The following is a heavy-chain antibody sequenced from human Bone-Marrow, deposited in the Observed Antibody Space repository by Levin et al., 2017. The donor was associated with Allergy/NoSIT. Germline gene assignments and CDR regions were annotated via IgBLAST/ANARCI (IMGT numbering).Heavy chain of an antibody. V-gene: IGHV3-7*03. CDR2: IKQDGSEQ. Sequence: GGSLRLSCAASGFTFTSYWMTWVRQAPGKGLEWVANIKQDGSEQRHVDSVKGRFTISRDNSKNSLYLQMNSLRAEDTAVYYCVRNAYSPFDFWGQGTLVTVSS. CDR1: GFTFTSYW. CDR3: VRNAYSPFDF. J-gene: IGHJ4*02. D-gene: IGHD3-16*01.